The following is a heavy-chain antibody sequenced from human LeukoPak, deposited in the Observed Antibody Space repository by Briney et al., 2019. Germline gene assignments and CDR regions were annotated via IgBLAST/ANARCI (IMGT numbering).Heavy chain of an antibody. CDR2: IKSDGDGSGT. CDR3: ARDRIGSYYYMDV. J-gene: IGHJ6*03. D-gene: IGHD1-26*01. Sequence: GGSLRLSCAASGFTLGSYWMHWVRQAPGKGLVWVSRIKSDGDGSGTTYADSVKGRFTISRDNAKNTLDLQMNSLRAEDTAVYYCARDRIGSYYYMDVWGKGTTVTVSS. CDR1: GFTLGSYW. V-gene: IGHV3-74*01.